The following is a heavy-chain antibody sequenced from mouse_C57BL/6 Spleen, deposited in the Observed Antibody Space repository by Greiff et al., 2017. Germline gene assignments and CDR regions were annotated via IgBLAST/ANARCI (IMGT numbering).Heavy chain of an antibody. J-gene: IGHJ3*01. D-gene: IGHD2-10*01. CDR1: GYTFTSYW. CDR2: IDPSDSET. Sequence: QVQLQQPGAELVRPGSSVKLSCKASGYTFTSYWMHWVKQRPIQGLEWIGNIDPSDSETHYNQKFKDKATLTVDKSSSTAYMQLSSLTSEDSAVYYCAREGTYSWFGYWGQGTLVTVSA. V-gene: IGHV1-52*01. CDR3: AREGTYSWFGY.